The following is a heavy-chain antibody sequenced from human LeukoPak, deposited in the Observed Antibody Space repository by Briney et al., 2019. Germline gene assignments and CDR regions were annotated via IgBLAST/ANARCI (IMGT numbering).Heavy chain of an antibody. CDR1: GFIFSNAW. J-gene: IGHJ5*02. Sequence: GGSLRLSCAASGFIFSNAWMSWVRQAPGKGLEWVGRIKSETDGGTTDYAAPVKGRFTISRDDSKSTLFLQMNSLISEDTAVYYCTTNKDPWGQGTLVTVSS. D-gene: IGHD1/OR15-1a*01. CDR3: TTNKDP. CDR2: IKSETDGGTT. V-gene: IGHV3-15*01.